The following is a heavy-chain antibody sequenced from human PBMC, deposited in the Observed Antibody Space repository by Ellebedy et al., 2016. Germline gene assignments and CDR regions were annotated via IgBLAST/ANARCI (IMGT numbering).Heavy chain of an antibody. CDR2: ISSSSSYI. D-gene: IGHD6-13*01. J-gene: IGHJ4*02. CDR1: GFTFSSYA. CDR3: ARGGSIAAAGTRGFDY. V-gene: IGHV3-21*04. Sequence: GESLKISXAASGFTFSSYAMSWVRQAPGKGLEWVSSISSSSSYIYYADSVKGRFTISRDNAKNSLYLQMNSLRAEDTAVYYCARGGSIAAAGTRGFDYWGQGTLVTVSS.